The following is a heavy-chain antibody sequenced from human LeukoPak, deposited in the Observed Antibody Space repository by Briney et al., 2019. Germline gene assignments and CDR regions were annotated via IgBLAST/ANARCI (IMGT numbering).Heavy chain of an antibody. V-gene: IGHV3-23*01. CDR2: ISGGGGST. D-gene: IGHD3-22*01. Sequence: GGSLRLSCAASGFTFSSYAMSWVRQAPGKGLEWVSAISGGGGSTYYADSVKGRFTVSRDNSKNTLYLQMNSLRAEDTAVYYCAKSLPDYYFDSSGHYGTFDCWGQGTLVTVSS. CDR1: GFTFSSYA. CDR3: AKSLPDYYFDSSGHYGTFDC. J-gene: IGHJ4*02.